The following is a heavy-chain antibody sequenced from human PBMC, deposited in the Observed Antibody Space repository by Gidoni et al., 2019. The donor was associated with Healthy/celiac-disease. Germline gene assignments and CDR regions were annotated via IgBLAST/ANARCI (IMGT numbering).Heavy chain of an antibody. CDR1: GFTFSSYG. D-gene: IGHD6-19*01. J-gene: IGHJ4*02. CDR3: AKDPNYSSGWSFDY. Sequence: QVQLVESGGGVVQPGRSLRLSCAASGFTFSSYGMHWVRQAPGKGLEWVAVISYDGSNKYYADSVKGRFTISRDNSKNTLYLQMNSLRAEDTAVYYCAKDPNYSSGWSFDYWGQGTLVTVSS. V-gene: IGHV3-30*18. CDR2: ISYDGSNK.